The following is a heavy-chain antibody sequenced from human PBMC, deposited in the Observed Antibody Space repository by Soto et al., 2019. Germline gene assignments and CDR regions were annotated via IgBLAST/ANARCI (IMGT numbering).Heavy chain of an antibody. CDR2: INTNNGNT. J-gene: IGHJ4*02. CDR3: ERKVCTGDCYLFDY. D-gene: IGHD2-21*02. Sequence: QVQLVQSGAEVKKPGASVKVSCKPSGYTFDTYGINWVRQAPGQGLEWMGWINTNNGNTYYAQKFQGRVTMTRDTSTATVYMELRSLLSDDTAVYYCERKVCTGDCYLFDYWGQGTLVTVSS. V-gene: IGHV1-18*04. CDR1: GYTFDTYG.